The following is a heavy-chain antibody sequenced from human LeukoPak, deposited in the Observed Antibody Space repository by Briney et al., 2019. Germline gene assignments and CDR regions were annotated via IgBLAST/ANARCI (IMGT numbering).Heavy chain of an antibody. CDR1: GYSFTSYW. V-gene: IGHV5-51*01. Sequence: GESLKISFQGSGYSFTSYWIGWGRPMPGKGLEWMGIIYPGASDTRYSPSFQGQVTISADKSISTAYLQWSSLKASDTAMYYCARFSGYSYDAPVGYWGQGTLVTVSS. CDR2: IYPGASDT. D-gene: IGHD5-18*01. CDR3: ARFSGYSYDAPVGY. J-gene: IGHJ4*02.